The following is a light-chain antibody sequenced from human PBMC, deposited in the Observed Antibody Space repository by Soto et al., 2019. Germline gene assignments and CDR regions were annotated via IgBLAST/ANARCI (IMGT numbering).Light chain of an antibody. V-gene: IGKV3-20*01. J-gene: IGKJ1*01. CDR1: QSVSSSY. Sequence: EIVLTQSPGTLSLSPCERATLSFSASQSVSSSYLAWYQQKPGQAPRLLIYGASSRATGIPDRFSGSGSGTDFTLTISSLEPEDFAVYYCQQYDTSPRTFGQGTKVDIK. CDR3: QQYDTSPRT. CDR2: GAS.